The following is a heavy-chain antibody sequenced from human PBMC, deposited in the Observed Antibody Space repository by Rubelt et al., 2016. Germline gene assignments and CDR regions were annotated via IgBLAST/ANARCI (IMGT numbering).Heavy chain of an antibody. CDR1: GYTFTSYG. D-gene: IGHD3-10*01. Sequence: QVQLVQSGAEVKKPGASVKVSCKASGYTFTSYGISWVRQAPGQGLEGMGWIRAYNGNKNYAQNLQASVTTTTDQSTSTAYMGLRGLRSDDTAVYYCARDPLPVRGVIMTPTHWGQGTLVTVSS. CDR3: ARDPLPVRGVIMTPTH. J-gene: IGHJ4*02. CDR2: IRAYNGNK. V-gene: IGHV1-18*01.